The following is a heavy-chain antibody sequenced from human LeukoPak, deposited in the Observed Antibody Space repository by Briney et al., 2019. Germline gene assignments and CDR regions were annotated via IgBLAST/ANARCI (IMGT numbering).Heavy chain of an antibody. CDR2: ISGSGGST. CDR1: GFTFSSYA. V-gene: IGHV3-23*01. Sequence: GGSLRLSCAASGFTFSSYAMSWVRQAPGKGLEWVSAISGSGGSTHYADSVKGRFTISRDNSKNTLYLQMNSLRAEDTAVYYCAKGGIQLTYYYYYYYMDVWGKGTTVTVSS. CDR3: AKGGIQLTYYYYYYYMDV. D-gene: IGHD5-18*01. J-gene: IGHJ6*03.